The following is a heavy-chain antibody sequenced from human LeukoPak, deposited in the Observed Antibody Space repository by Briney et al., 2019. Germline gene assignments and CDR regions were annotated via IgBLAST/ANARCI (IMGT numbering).Heavy chain of an antibody. Sequence: ASVKVSCKASVYIFTNCGISWVRQAPGHELEWMGWSSGFNGNANFAPKLQDRVTLTTDASTSTAYMELRSLRSDDTAVYYCARDERSAAAGSAYYLDSWGQGTLVTVSS. CDR3: ARDERSAAAGSAYYLDS. D-gene: IGHD6-13*01. V-gene: IGHV1-18*01. J-gene: IGHJ4*02. CDR2: SSGFNGNA. CDR1: VYIFTNCG.